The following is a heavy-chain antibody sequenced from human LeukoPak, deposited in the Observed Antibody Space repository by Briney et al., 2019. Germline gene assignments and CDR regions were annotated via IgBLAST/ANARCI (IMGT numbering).Heavy chain of an antibody. CDR2: MNPNSGNT. CDR1: GYTFTSYD. CDR3: ARDLGIVGATTGYID. D-gene: IGHD1-26*01. Sequence: ASVKVSCKASGYTFTSYDINWVRQATGQGLEWMGWMNPNSGNTGYAQKFQGRVTMTRNTSISTAYMELSSLRSEDTAVYYCARDLGIVGATTGYIDWGQGTLVTVSS. J-gene: IGHJ4*02. V-gene: IGHV1-8*01.